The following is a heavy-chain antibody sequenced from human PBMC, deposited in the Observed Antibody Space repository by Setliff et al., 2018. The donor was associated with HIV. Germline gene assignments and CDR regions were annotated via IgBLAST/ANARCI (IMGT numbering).Heavy chain of an antibody. D-gene: IGHD1-1*01. Sequence: GASVKVSCKTSGYTFIDNYIHWVRQAPGQGLAWMAWINAYTGDTNYAQKFQGSVTVTRDTSLSTAYLELSRLGSDDTSVYYCARDWKHVFDIWGQGTMVTVSS. CDR1: GYTFIDNY. CDR3: ARDWKHVFDI. CDR2: INAYTGDT. J-gene: IGHJ3*02. V-gene: IGHV1-2*02.